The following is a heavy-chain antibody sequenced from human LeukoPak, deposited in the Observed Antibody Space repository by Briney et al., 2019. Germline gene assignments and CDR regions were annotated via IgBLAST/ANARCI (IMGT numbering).Heavy chain of an antibody. CDR3: AREYDINAFDI. CDR1: GGSISSYY. Sequence: SETLSLTCTVSGGSISSYYWSWIRQPPGKGLEWIGYIYYSGSTNYNPSLKSRVTISVDTSKNQFSLKLSSVTAADTAVYHCAREYDINAFDIWGQGTMVTVSS. CDR2: IYYSGST. D-gene: IGHD2-8*01. J-gene: IGHJ3*02. V-gene: IGHV4-59*01.